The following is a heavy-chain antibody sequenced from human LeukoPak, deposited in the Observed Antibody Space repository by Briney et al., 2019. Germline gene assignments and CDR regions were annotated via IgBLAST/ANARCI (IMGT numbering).Heavy chain of an antibody. CDR2: ISSSSSTI. J-gene: IGHJ4*02. Sequence: GGSLRLSCAASGFTVSSNYMNWVRQAPGKGLEWVSYISSSSSTIYYADSVKGRFTISRDNAKNSLYLQMNSLRAEDTAVYYCAKIASGYIDYWGQGTLVTVSS. V-gene: IGHV3-48*04. CDR3: AKIASGYIDY. D-gene: IGHD3-3*01. CDR1: GFTVSSNY.